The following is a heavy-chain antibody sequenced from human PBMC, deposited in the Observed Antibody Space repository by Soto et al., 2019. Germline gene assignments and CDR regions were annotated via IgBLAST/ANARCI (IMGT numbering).Heavy chain of an antibody. D-gene: IGHD2-2*01. Sequence: EVQLVESGGGLVQPGGSLRLSCAASGFTFSSYWMHWVRQAPGKGLVWVSRINGDGSSTSYADSVKGRFTNSRDNAKNTMYLQMNSLRAEDTAVYYCARDSCSSTSCYLWYFDYWGQGILVTVSS. CDR3: ARDSCSSTSCYLWYFDY. CDR2: INGDGSST. J-gene: IGHJ4*02. CDR1: GFTFSSYW. V-gene: IGHV3-74*01.